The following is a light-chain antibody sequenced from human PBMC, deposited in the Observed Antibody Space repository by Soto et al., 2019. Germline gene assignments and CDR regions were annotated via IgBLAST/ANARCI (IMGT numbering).Light chain of an antibody. J-gene: IGLJ3*02. V-gene: IGLV2-8*01. CDR3: SSYAGSNNLV. Sequence: QSVLTQPPSASGSPGQSVTISCTGASSDAGGYNYVSWCQQHPGKAPKLMIYEVTKRPSGVPDRFSGSKSGNTASLTVSGLQAEDKADYYCSSYAGSNNLVFGGGTQLTVL. CDR2: EVT. CDR1: SSDAGGYNY.